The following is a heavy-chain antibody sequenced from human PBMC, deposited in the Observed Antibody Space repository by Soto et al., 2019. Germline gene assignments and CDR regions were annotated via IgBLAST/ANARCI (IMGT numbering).Heavy chain of an antibody. CDR2: IKPDGSAT. CDR1: GFTFGSYW. CDR3: ASAGYCGPDCYYYLDH. D-gene: IGHD2-21*02. V-gene: IGHV3-7*01. J-gene: IGHJ4*02. Sequence: GGSLRLSCAVSGFTFGSYWMNRVRLVLGKGLEGVAYIKPDGSATYYVDSVKGRFTTSRDNAKNSQYLKTNSLRVEGTTEYYCASAGYCGPDCYYYLDHWGQGTLVTVAS.